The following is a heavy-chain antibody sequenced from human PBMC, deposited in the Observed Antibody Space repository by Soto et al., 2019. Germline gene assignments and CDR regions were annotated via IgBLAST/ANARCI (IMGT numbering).Heavy chain of an antibody. CDR2: ISGSNTYI. V-gene: IGHV3-21*04. Sequence: LRLSCAASGFNFAGYTINWVRQAPGKGLEWVSSISGSNTYIYYADAVKGRFTISRDNSKNSVYLQMNRLRTEDTALYYCASAMTTGWSHQAFWGQGTPVTVSS. CDR3: ASAMTTGWSHQAF. CDR1: GFNFAGYT. J-gene: IGHJ4*02. D-gene: IGHD4-17*01.